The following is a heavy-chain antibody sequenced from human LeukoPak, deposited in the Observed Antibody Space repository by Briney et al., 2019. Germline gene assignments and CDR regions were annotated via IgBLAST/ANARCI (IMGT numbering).Heavy chain of an antibody. CDR2: ISGSGGST. J-gene: IGHJ5*02. CDR3: AKGAVLRYFDWLSNWFDP. D-gene: IGHD3-9*01. V-gene: IGHV3-23*01. Sequence: GGSPRLSCAASGFTFSSYAMSWVRQAPGKGLEWVSAISGSGGSTYYADSVKGRFTISRDNSKNTLYLQMNSLRAEDTAVYYCAKGAVLRYFDWLSNWFDPWGQGTLVTVSS. CDR1: GFTFSSYA.